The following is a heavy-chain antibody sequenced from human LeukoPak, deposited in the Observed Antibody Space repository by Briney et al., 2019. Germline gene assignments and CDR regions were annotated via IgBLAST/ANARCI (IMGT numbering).Heavy chain of an antibody. CDR1: GGSISSYY. CDR2: IYTSGNT. Sequence: SETLSLTCTVSGGSISSYYWSWIRQPAGKGLEWIGRIYTSGNTNYNPSLKSRVTMSADTSKKQFSLKLSSVTAADTAVYYCARSGSWHEYFQYWGQGTLVTVSS. V-gene: IGHV4-4*07. D-gene: IGHD1-26*01. J-gene: IGHJ1*01. CDR3: ARSGSWHEYFQY.